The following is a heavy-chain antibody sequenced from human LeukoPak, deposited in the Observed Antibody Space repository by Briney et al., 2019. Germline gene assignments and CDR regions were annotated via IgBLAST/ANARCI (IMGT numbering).Heavy chain of an antibody. D-gene: IGHD3-10*01. V-gene: IGHV3-30-3*01. J-gene: IGHJ5*02. CDR3: ARAMVRGAVESNWFDP. CDR1: GFTFSSYA. CDR2: ISYDGSNK. Sequence: PGGSLRLSCAASGFTFSSYAMHWVRQAPGKGLEWVAVISYDGSNKYYADSVKGRFTISRDNSKNTLYLQMNSLRAEDTAVYYCARAMVRGAVESNWFDPWGQGTLVTVSS.